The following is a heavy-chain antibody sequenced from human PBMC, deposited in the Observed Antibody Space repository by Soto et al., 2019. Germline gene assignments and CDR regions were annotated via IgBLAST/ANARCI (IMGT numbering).Heavy chain of an antibody. J-gene: IGHJ4*02. Sequence: QVQLVQSGAEVKKPGSSVRVSCKASGDTFTFYSINWVRQAPGLGLEWMGRINPILSMSNYAQRFQGRVTMPEDKSTSPAYLELSSLRSEDTAMYYCASSYGSGYRAFDYWGQGALVTVSS. V-gene: IGHV1-69*02. CDR2: INPILSMS. D-gene: IGHD3-10*01. CDR3: ASSYGSGYRAFDY. CDR1: GDTFTFYS.